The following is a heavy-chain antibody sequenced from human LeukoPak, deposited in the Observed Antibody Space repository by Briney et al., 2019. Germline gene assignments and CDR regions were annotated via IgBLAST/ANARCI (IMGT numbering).Heavy chain of an antibody. CDR2: IYPGDSDT. J-gene: IGHJ6*03. V-gene: IGHV5-51*01. CDR3: ARHTSLWFGDLHPTPSDIDV. Sequence: GESLKISCKGSGYSFTTYWIGWVRQMPGKGVGWMGIIYPGDSDTRYSPYFQGQVTISADKSLSTAFLQWSSLKASETAVYYGARHTSLWFGDLHPTPSDIDVWGKGTTVTVSS. CDR1: GYSFTTYW. D-gene: IGHD3-10*01.